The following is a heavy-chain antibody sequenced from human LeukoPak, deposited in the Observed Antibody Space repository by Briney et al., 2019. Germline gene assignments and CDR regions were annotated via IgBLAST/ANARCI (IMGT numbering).Heavy chain of an antibody. CDR3: AKEGLLGGYYFDL. J-gene: IGHJ4*02. V-gene: IGHV3-23*01. CDR1: GFTFSSFS. CDR2: VGGRGGPRT. D-gene: IGHD2-8*02. Sequence: GGSLRLSCAASGFTFSSFSFNWVRQAPGKGLEWVSTVGGRGGPRTFYADSVQGRFTVSRDNSRDTVYLQMDSLGAEDTAIYYCAKEGLLGGYYFDLWGQGALVTVSS.